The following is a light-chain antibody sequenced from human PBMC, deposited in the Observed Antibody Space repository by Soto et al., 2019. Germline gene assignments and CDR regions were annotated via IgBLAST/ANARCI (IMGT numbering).Light chain of an antibody. Sequence: EIALTQSPGTLSLSPGDRATLSCRASQRVSTFLAWYQQRPGQAPRLLISEASNRATGIPARFSGSGSGTDFTLTISSLEPEDFAVYYCQQRSNWPPTWTFGQGTKVDIK. V-gene: IGKV3-11*01. CDR2: EAS. CDR1: QRVSTF. J-gene: IGKJ1*01. CDR3: QQRSNWPPTWT.